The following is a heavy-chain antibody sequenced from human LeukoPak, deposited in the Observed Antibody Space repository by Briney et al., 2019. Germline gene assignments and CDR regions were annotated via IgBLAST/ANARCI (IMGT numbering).Heavy chain of an antibody. D-gene: IGHD2-2*01. Sequence: ETLSLTCTVSGGSISSSSYYWGWIRQPPGKGLEWLSYITSSTKTLYMDSVQGRFTISRDNAKNSLYLQMDSLREEDTAVYYCARGYCSSTDCHLARHFEYWGQGTLVTVSS. V-gene: IGHV3-48*02. CDR1: GGSISSSS. CDR2: ITSSTKTL. J-gene: IGHJ4*02. CDR3: ARGYCSSTDCHLARHFEY.